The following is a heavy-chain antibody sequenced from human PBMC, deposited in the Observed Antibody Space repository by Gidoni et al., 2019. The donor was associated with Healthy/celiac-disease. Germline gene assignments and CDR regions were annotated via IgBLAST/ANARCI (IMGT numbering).Heavy chain of an antibody. Sequence: QVQLVQSGAEVKKPGASVKVSCKASGYPFNSYGISWVRQAPGQGLEWMGWISAYNGNTNYAQKLQGRVTMNTDTSTSTAYMELRSLRSDDTAVYYCARDWEGELHDYGDSLDYWGQGTLVTVSS. J-gene: IGHJ4*02. CDR2: ISAYNGNT. CDR3: ARDWEGELHDYGDSLDY. V-gene: IGHV1-18*01. D-gene: IGHD4-17*01. CDR1: GYPFNSYG.